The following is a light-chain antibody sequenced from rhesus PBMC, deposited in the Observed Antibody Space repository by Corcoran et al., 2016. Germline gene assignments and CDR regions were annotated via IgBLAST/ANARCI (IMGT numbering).Light chain of an antibody. CDR2: KAS. J-gene: IGKJ3*01. CDR3: LQYSSSPFT. CDR1: QSISSW. V-gene: IGKV1-22*01. Sequence: DIQMTQSPSSLSASVGDTVTITCRASQSISSWLDWYQQKPGKAPKLLNYKASSLQSGVPSRFRGRGSGTDFPLTISSLQPEDFATYYCLQYSSSPFTFGPGTKLDIK.